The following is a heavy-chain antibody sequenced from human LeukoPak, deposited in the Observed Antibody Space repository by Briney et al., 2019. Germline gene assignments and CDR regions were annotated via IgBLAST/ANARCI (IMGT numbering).Heavy chain of an antibody. V-gene: IGHV4-30-2*01. Sequence: SETLSLTCTVSGGSISSGGYYWSWIRQPPGKGLEWIGYIYHSGSTYYNPSLKSRVTISVDRSKNQFSLKLSSVTAADTAVYYCARGTVVVPAAMSCYFDYWGQGTLVTVSS. CDR3: ARGTVVVPAAMSCYFDY. J-gene: IGHJ4*02. CDR1: GGSISSGGYY. D-gene: IGHD2-2*01. CDR2: IYHSGST.